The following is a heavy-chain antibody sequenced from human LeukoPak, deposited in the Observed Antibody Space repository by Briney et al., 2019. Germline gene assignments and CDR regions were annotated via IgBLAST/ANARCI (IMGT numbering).Heavy chain of an antibody. CDR1: GGSISSYY. D-gene: IGHD6-19*01. CDR2: IYYSGST. Sequence: PSETLSLTCTVSGGSISSYYWSWIRQPPGKGLEWIGYIYYSGSTNYNPSLKSRVTISVDTSKNQFSLKLSSVTAADTAVYYCARLGAVAGPYGMDVWGQGTTVTVSS. CDR3: ARLGAVAGPYGMDV. V-gene: IGHV4-59*08. J-gene: IGHJ6*02.